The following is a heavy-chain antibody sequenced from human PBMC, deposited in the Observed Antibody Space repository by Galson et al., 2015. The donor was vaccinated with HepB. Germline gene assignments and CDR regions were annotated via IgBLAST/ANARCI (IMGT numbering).Heavy chain of an antibody. D-gene: IGHD2-2*01. CDR2: IRSKASGHVT. V-gene: IGHV3-73*01. CDR1: GFTFSGSA. J-gene: IGHJ4*02. Sequence: SLRLSCAASGFTFSGSAIHWVRQASGKGPEWVGRIRSKASGHVTESTASLKGRFTISRDDSKNTAYPHMNSLKIEDTAVYYCTRLGDLSGYSSSWGQGTLVTVSS. CDR3: TRLGDLSGYSSS.